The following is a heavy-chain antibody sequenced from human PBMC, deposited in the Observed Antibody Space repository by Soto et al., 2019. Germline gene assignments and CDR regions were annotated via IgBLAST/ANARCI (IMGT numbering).Heavy chain of an antibody. CDR2: IYHSGSI. CDR3: ARVEGLAAENWFDP. V-gene: IGHV4-4*02. J-gene: IGHJ5*02. CDR1: GGSISSSNW. D-gene: IGHD6-13*01. Sequence: QVQLQESGPGLVKPSGTLSLTCTVSGGSISSSNWWSWVRQPPGRGLEWIGEIYHSGSINYNPSLRRRVTISVDKSKNQFSLKLSSVTAADTAVYYCARVEGLAAENWFDPWGQGTLVTVAS.